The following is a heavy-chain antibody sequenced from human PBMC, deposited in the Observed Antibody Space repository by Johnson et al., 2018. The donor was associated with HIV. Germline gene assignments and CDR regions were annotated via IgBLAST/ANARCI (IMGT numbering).Heavy chain of an antibody. J-gene: IGHJ3*02. Sequence: HVQLVESGGGVVQPGRSLRLSCAASGFTFSSYGMHWVRQAPGKGLEWVAVISYDGSNKYYADSVKGRFTISRDNSKNTLYLQMNSLRAEDTAVYHCATAYCNGGSCYSHLDAFDIWGRGTMVTVSS. D-gene: IGHD2-15*01. V-gene: IGHV3-30*03. CDR3: ATAYCNGGSCYSHLDAFDI. CDR2: ISYDGSNK. CDR1: GFTFSSYG.